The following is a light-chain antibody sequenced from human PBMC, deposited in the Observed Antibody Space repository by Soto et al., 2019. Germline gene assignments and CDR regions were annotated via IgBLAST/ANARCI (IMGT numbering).Light chain of an antibody. CDR2: DTS. CDR1: QSVSSK. Sequence: EIVMTQSPATLSVSPGERAALSCRASQSVSSKLAWYRQRPGQAPRLVIYDTSTRATGVPAGFSGSGSGTEFTLTISSLQSEDFGVYYCQQYNDWFSITFGQGTKVDIK. CDR3: QQYNDWFSIT. V-gene: IGKV3-15*01. J-gene: IGKJ1*01.